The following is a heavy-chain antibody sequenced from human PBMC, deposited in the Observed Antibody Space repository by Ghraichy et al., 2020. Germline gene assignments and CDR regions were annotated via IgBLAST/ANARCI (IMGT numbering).Heavy chain of an antibody. J-gene: IGHJ6*03. Sequence: SETLSLTCAVYGGSLSGYYWNLIRQSPGKGLEWIGEVNDSGSTNYNPSLTSRVTISVDRSKNEFSLKLTSVTAADTAIYYCARRLWGYTNRFYYYMDVWGKGTTVTVSS. CDR3: ARRLWGYTNRFYYYMDV. D-gene: IGHD3-16*01. V-gene: IGHV4-34*01. CDR2: VNDSGST. CDR1: GGSLSGYY.